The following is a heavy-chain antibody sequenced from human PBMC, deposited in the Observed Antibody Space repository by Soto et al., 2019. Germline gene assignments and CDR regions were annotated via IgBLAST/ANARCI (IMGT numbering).Heavy chain of an antibody. CDR1: GYSFTSHW. J-gene: IGHJ6*02. D-gene: IGHD3-22*01. CDR3: ASHTYYYDSSGYYYYYGMDV. V-gene: IGHV5-51*01. Sequence: GESLKISCKGSGYSFTSHWIGWVRQMPGKGLEWMGIMYPGDSDIRYSPSFQGQVTISADKSISTAYLQWSSLKASDTAMYYCASHTYYYDSSGYYYYYGMDVWGQGTTVTVSS. CDR2: MYPGDSDI.